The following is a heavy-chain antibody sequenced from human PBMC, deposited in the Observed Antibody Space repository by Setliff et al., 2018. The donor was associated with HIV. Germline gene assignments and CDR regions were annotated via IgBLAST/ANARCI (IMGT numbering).Heavy chain of an antibody. CDR1: GGSISSGGYY. V-gene: IGHV4-61*03. D-gene: IGHD5-12*01. J-gene: IGHJ5*02. CDR2: IYYSGGT. CDR3: ARHIAGYSAYDLGWFDP. Sequence: PSETLSLTCTVSGGSISSGGYYWSWIRQHPGKGLEWIGYIYYSGGTNYNPSLRSRVTISVDTSKNHFSLKLSSVTAADTAVYYCARHIAGYSAYDLGWFDPWGQGTLVTVSS.